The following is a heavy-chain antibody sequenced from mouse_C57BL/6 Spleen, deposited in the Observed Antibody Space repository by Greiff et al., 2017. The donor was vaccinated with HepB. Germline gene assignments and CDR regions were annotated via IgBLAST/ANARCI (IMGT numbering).Heavy chain of an antibody. CDR1: GYTFTSYW. J-gene: IGHJ3*01. CDR2: IAPYDSNT. CDR3: ARSYSYGSAGFAY. D-gene: IGHD2-2*01. Sequence: VQLQQPGAELVMPGASVKLSCKASGYTFTSYWMHWVKQRPGQGLEWIGEIAPYDSNTNYNQKLKGKSTLTVDKSSSTAYMQLSSLTSEDSAVYYCARSYSYGSAGFAYWGQGTLVTVSA. V-gene: IGHV1-69*01.